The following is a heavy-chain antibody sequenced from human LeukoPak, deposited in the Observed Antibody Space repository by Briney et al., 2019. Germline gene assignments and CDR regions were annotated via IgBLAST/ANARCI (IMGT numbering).Heavy chain of an antibody. V-gene: IGHV4-61*02. D-gene: IGHD1-26*01. CDR1: GGSISSGNYF. Sequence: SETLSLTCIVSGGSISSGNYFWNWIRQPAGKKLEWIGRIYSSGSTNYNPSLKSRVTMSVDTSKNQFSLKLSSVTAADTAVYYCARGLAWELVDWGQGTLVTVSS. CDR3: ARGLAWELVD. J-gene: IGHJ4*02. CDR2: IYSSGST.